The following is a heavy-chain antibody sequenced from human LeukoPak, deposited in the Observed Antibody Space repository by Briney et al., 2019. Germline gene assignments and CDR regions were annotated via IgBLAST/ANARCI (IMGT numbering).Heavy chain of an antibody. J-gene: IGHJ6*03. CDR3: ARDGRPASPAHPYYYYMDV. V-gene: IGHV3-30*04. D-gene: IGHD2-2*01. Sequence: AGSLRLSCAASGFTFSSYAMHWVRQAPGKGLEWVAVISYDGSNKYYADSVKGRFTISRDNSKNTLYLQMNSLRAEDTAVYYCARDGRPASPAHPYYYYMDVWGKGTTVTVSS. CDR2: ISYDGSNK. CDR1: GFTFSSYA.